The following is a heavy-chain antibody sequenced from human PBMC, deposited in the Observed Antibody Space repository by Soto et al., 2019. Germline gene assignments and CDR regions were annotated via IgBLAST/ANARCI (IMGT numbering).Heavy chain of an antibody. CDR3: ARGGLGSFLLDY. Sequence: EVQLVESGGGSVQPGGSLTVSCVASGFTFSSYWVHWVRQVPGKGLVWVSRINTDGSSTHYADSVKGRFAISRDNAKNTVYLQMNSLRAEDTAVYYCARGGLGSFLLDYWGQGTLVTVSS. J-gene: IGHJ4*02. V-gene: IGHV3-74*01. D-gene: IGHD3-10*01. CDR2: INTDGSST. CDR1: GFTFSSYW.